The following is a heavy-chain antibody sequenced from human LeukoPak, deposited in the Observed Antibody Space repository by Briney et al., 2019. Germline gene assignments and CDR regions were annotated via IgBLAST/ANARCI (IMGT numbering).Heavy chain of an antibody. CDR1: GFTFNSYS. V-gene: IGHV3-21*01. CDR3: ARGVVSIAARPPYFDY. Sequence: GGSLRLSCAASGFTFNSYSMNWVRQAPGKGLEWVSSISSGSSYIYYVDSAKGRFTISRDNAKNSLYLQMDSLRAEDTAVYYCARGVVSIAARPPYFDYWGQGTLVTVSS. CDR2: ISSGSSYI. J-gene: IGHJ4*02. D-gene: IGHD6-6*01.